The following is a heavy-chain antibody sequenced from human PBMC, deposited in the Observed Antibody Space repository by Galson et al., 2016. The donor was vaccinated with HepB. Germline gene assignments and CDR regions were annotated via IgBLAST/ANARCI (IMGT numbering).Heavy chain of an antibody. Sequence: SLRLSCAASGFTVSSNYMSWVRQAPGKGLEWVSIIHSGGTTYYADSVKGRFTVSRDISKTTLYLQMNSLRAEDTALYYCAKVPYNSAWYAGFDDWGLGTLVTVSS. CDR1: GFTVSSNY. J-gene: IGHJ4*02. D-gene: IGHD6-19*01. V-gene: IGHV3-53*01. CDR2: IHSGGTT. CDR3: AKVPYNSAWYAGFDD.